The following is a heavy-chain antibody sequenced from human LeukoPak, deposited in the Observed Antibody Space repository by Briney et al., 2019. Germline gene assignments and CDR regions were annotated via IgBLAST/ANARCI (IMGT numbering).Heavy chain of an antibody. D-gene: IGHD2-15*01. J-gene: IGHJ4*02. CDR1: GFTFSSYA. Sequence: GGSLRLSCAASGFTFSSYAMGWVRQAPGKGLEWVSAISGSGANTYYADSVKGRFTISRDNSKNTLSLQMNTLRTDDTAVYYCAKGRALEVVAAFNYLGQGTVVTVSS. V-gene: IGHV3-23*01. CDR2: ISGSGANT. CDR3: AKGRALEVVAAFNY.